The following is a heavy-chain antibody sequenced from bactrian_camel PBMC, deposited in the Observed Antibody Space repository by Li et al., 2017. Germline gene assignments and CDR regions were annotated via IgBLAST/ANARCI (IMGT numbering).Heavy chain of an antibody. CDR3: AARGPYCYTKLSVRDFTY. CDR1: GLSVITSC. D-gene: IGHD2*01. V-gene: IGHV3S40*01. CDR2: IATGSGNT. J-gene: IGHJ6*01. Sequence: DVQLVESGGGSVQAGGVLRLSCAASGLSVITSCLGWFRQAPGKEREGVAHIATGSGNTYYADSVKGRFTISQDNAKNTVYLQMNSLKPEDTAMYYCAARGPYCYTKLSVRDFTYWGQGTQVTVS.